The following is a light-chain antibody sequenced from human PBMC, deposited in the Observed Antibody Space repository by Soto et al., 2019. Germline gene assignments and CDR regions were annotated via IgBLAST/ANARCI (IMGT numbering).Light chain of an antibody. CDR3: AAWDDSLSGVV. V-gene: IGLV1-47*01. J-gene: IGLJ2*01. CDR1: SSNIGSNY. CDR2: RNN. Sequence: QAVVTQPPSASGTPGQRVTISCSGSSSNIGSNYVFWYQHLPGTAPKLLFYRNNQRPSGVPERFSGSKSGTSASLAISVLRSEDETDYYCAAWDDSLSGVVFGVGTKLTVL.